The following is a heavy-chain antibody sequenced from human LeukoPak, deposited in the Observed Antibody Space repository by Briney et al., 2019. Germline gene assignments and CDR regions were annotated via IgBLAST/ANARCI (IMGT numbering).Heavy chain of an antibody. D-gene: IGHD6-13*01. CDR3: AKDRLGIAAAAPDY. CDR1: GFTFSSYG. J-gene: IGHJ4*02. V-gene: IGHV3-30*18. Sequence: PGGSLRLSCAASGFTFSSYGIHWVRQAPGKGLEWVAVISYDGSNKYYADSVKGRFTISRDNSKNTLYLQMNSLRAEDTAVYYCAKDRLGIAAAAPDYWGQGTLVTVSS. CDR2: ISYDGSNK.